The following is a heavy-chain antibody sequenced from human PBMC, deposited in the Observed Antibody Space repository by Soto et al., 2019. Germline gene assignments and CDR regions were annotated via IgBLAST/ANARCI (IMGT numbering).Heavy chain of an antibody. D-gene: IGHD6-19*01. CDR2: IDPSDSYT. Sequence: PGESLKISCKGSGYSFTSYWSSWVRQMPGKGLEWMGRIDPSDSYTNYSPSFQGHVTISADKSISTAYLQWSSLKASDTAMYYCARHYSSDDAFDIWGQGTMVTVSS. CDR1: GYSFTSYW. CDR3: ARHYSSDDAFDI. V-gene: IGHV5-10-1*01. J-gene: IGHJ3*02.